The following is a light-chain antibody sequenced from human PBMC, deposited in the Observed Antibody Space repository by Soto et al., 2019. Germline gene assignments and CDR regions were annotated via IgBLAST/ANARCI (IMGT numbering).Light chain of an antibody. CDR1: QSISTY. Sequence: DIQMTQPSTLSASVGDRVTLHWRASQSISTYLAWYQQKPGKAPKVLIYHASNLESGVPSRFSGGGYGSEFTLTISSLQPDDFTTYYCQQYYIYSYTFGQRTKVDIK. V-gene: IGKV1-5*01. CDR2: HAS. CDR3: QQYYIYSYT. J-gene: IGKJ2*01.